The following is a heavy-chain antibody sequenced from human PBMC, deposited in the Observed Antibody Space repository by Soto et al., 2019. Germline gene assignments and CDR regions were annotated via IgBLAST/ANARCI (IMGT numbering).Heavy chain of an antibody. CDR1: GYTFTSYA. CDR3: ARAWVVVTAADY. D-gene: IGHD2-21*02. CDR2: INAGNGNT. Sequence: QVQLVQSGAEEKKPGASVKVSCKASGYTFTSYAMHWVRQAPGQRLEWMGWINAGNGNTKYSQKFQGRVTITRDTSASTAYMELSSLRSEDTAVYYCARAWVVVTAADYWGQGPLVTVSS. V-gene: IGHV1-3*05. J-gene: IGHJ4*02.